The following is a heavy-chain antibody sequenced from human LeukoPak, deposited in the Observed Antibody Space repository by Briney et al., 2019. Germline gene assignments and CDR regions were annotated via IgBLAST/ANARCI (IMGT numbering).Heavy chain of an antibody. Sequence: ASVKVSCKASGYTFTINHIHWVRQAPGQGLEWMGVINPSGDSTTYAQNFQGRVTMTRDTSTSTVYMELCSLRSEDTAIYYCAKLATSDTGETYWGQGTLVTVSS. J-gene: IGHJ4*02. CDR1: GYTFTINH. CDR2: INPSGDST. V-gene: IGHV1-46*01. D-gene: IGHD3-16*01. CDR3: AKLATSDTGETY.